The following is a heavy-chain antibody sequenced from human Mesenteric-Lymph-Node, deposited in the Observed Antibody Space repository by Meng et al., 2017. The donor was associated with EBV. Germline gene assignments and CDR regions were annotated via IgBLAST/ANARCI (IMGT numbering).Heavy chain of an antibody. CDR1: GDTFNNYG. V-gene: IGHV7-4-1*02. D-gene: IGHD3-16*02. CDR3: ARGTGVIML. J-gene: IGHJ4*02. CDR2: INTHTGNP. Sequence: QVQLVQSGAEVKKTGASVKVSCMASGDTFNNYGITWVRQAPGQGLEWMGWINTHTGNPTYAQGFTGRFVFSVDTSVSTAYLQISTLKAEDTAVYYCARGTGVIMLWGQGTLVIVSS.